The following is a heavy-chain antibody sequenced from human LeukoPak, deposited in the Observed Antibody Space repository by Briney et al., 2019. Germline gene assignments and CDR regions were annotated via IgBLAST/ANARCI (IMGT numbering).Heavy chain of an antibody. V-gene: IGHV3-43*02. CDR3: AKESGKFDY. Sequence: GGSLRLSCVASGLPTADFAMHWVRQAPGKGLEWVSLISGDGVSTFYADSVKGRFSISRDNSKNSLYLEMNSLRTEDAAMYYCAKESGKFDYWGQGTLVAVSS. CDR2: ISGDGVST. J-gene: IGHJ4*02. CDR1: GLPTADFA.